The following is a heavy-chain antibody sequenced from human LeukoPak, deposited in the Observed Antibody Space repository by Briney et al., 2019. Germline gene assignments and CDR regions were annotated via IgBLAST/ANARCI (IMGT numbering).Heavy chain of an antibody. V-gene: IGHV4-39*07. D-gene: IGHD6-19*01. CDR1: GGSISSSSYY. CDR3: ARDRRMAVAGRGPIDY. CDR2: IYYSGST. Sequence: SETPSLTCTVSGGSISSSSYYWGWIRQPPGKGLEWIGSIYYSGSTYYNPSLKSRVTISVDTSKNQFSLKLSSVTAADTAVYYCARDRRMAVAGRGPIDYWGQGTLVTVSS. J-gene: IGHJ4*02.